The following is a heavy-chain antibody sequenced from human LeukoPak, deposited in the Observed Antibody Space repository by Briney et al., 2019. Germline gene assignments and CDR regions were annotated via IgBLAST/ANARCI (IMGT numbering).Heavy chain of an antibody. V-gene: IGHV3-74*01. CDR3: ARSRDYGDGRIGSYWFDP. Sequence: QPGGSLRLSCAASGFTFSSYWMHWVRQAPGKGLVWVSRINSDGSSTSYAASVKGRFTISRDNAKNTLYLQMNGPRAEDTAVYYCARSRDYGDGRIGSYWFDPWGQGTLVTVSS. D-gene: IGHD4-17*01. CDR2: INSDGSST. CDR1: GFTFSSYW. J-gene: IGHJ5*02.